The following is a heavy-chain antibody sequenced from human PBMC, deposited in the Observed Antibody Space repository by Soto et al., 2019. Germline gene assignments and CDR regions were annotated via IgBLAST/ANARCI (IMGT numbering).Heavy chain of an antibody. CDR3: ATDPIAVAGTFDY. Sequence: ASEKVSCKVSGYTLTELSMHWVGQAPGKGLEWMGGFDPEDGETIYAQKFQGRVTMTEDTSTDTAYMELSSLRSEDTAVYYCATDPIAVAGTFDYWGQGTLVTVS. V-gene: IGHV1-24*01. J-gene: IGHJ4*02. CDR2: FDPEDGET. D-gene: IGHD6-19*01. CDR1: GYTLTELS.